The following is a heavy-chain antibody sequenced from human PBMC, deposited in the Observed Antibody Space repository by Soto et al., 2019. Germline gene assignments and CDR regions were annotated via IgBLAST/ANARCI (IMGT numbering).Heavy chain of an antibody. CDR2: ISSSSSYT. Sequence: GGSLRLSCAASGFTFSDYYMSWIRQAPGEGLEWVSYISSSSSYTNYADSVKGRFTISRDNAKNSLYLQMNSLKTEDTAVYYCTTDPGGGVTPREGPDYWGQGTLVTVSS. CDR1: GFTFSDYY. J-gene: IGHJ4*02. CDR3: TTDPGGGVTPREGPDY. V-gene: IGHV3-11*05. D-gene: IGHD2-8*01.